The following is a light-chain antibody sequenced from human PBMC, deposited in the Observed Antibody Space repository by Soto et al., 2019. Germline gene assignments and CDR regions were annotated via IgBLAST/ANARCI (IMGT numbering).Light chain of an antibody. CDR3: SSYTSSSTSRYV. V-gene: IGLV2-8*01. J-gene: IGLJ1*01. CDR1: SSDVGGYNY. Sequence: QSVLTQPPSASGSPGQSVTISCTGTSSDVGGYNYVSWYQQHPGKAPKLMIYEVSKRPSGVPDRFSGSKSGNTASLTISGLQAEDEADYYCSSYTSSSTSRYVFGTGTKVTVL. CDR2: EVS.